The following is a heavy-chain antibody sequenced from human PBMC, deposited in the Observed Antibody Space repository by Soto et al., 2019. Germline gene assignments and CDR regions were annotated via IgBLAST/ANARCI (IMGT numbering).Heavy chain of an antibody. J-gene: IGHJ5*02. CDR3: ARDKVTGTPVPWFDP. CDR1: GASITGSFF. D-gene: IGHD1-7*01. V-gene: IGHV4-4*02. Sequence: PSETLSLTCTVSGASITGSFFWSWVRQPPGKGLEWIGEIYHTGSTNYNPSLKSRVTMSVDKSKNQFSLRLSLVTAADTAVYYCARDKVTGTPVPWFDPWGQGTVVTVSS. CDR2: IYHTGST.